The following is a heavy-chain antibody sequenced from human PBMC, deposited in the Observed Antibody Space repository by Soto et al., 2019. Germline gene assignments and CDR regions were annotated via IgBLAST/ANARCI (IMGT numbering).Heavy chain of an antibody. Sequence: QLQLQESGSGLVKPSQTLSLTCAVSGGSISSGGSSWTWIRQPPGKGLEWIGYIYHSGSTFYNPSLKSRVTISVDRSKNQFSLKLTSVTAADTAVYYCARGAVVNFDSWGQGTRVTVSS. V-gene: IGHV4-30-2*01. CDR2: IYHSGST. CDR3: ARGAVVNFDS. J-gene: IGHJ4*02. D-gene: IGHD3-22*01. CDR1: GGSISSGGSS.